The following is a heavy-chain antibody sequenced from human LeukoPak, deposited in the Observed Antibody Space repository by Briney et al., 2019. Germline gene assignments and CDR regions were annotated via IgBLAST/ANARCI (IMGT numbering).Heavy chain of an antibody. CDR1: GGSISSSSYY. J-gene: IGHJ5*02. Sequence: SETLSLTCTVSGGSISSSSYYWGWIRQPPGKGLEWIGSIYYSGSTYYNPSLTSRVTISVDTSKNQFSLKLSSVTAADTAVYYCARRSGCSSTYCSNWFDPWGQGTLGTVSS. D-gene: IGHD2-2*01. CDR2: IYYSGST. V-gene: IGHV4-39*01. CDR3: ARRSGCSSTYCSNWFDP.